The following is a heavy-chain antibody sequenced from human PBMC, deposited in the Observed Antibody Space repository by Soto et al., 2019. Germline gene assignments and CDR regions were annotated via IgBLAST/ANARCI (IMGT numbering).Heavy chain of an antibody. CDR3: ARDSSWSYYGSGSYYDTPSQTDY. CDR2: ISVYNGNT. CDR1: GYTFTSYG. D-gene: IGHD3-10*01. J-gene: IGHJ4*02. Sequence: QVQLVQSGAEVKKPGASVKVSCKASGYTFTSYGISWVRQAPGQGLEWMGWISVYNGNTNYAQKLHGRGTMTTDTSTSKAYLELRSLRSDDTAVYYCARDSSWSYYGSGSYYDTPSQTDYWGQGTLITVSS. V-gene: IGHV1-18*01.